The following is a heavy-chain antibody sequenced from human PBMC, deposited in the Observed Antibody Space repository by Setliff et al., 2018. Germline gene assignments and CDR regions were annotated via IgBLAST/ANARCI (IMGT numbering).Heavy chain of an antibody. D-gene: IGHD4-17*01. Sequence: ASVKVSCKASGYTFTSYAMHWVRQAPGQRLEWMGWINAGNGNTKYSQKFQGRVTITRDKSTSTAYMELSSLRSEDTAVYYCARWATVTTENAFDIWGQGTMVTVSS. CDR1: GYTFTSYA. CDR2: INAGNGNT. CDR3: ARWATVTTENAFDI. J-gene: IGHJ3*02. V-gene: IGHV1-3*01.